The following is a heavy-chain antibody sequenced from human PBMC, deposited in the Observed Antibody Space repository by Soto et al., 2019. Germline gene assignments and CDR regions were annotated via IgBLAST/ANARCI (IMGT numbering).Heavy chain of an antibody. V-gene: IGHV3-23*01. CDR2: IGGSGGRT. CDR1: GFTFSTYA. Sequence: GGSLRLSCAASGFTFSTYAMSWVRQAPGKGLEWVSAIGGSGGRTYYADSVKGRFTMSRDNSKKTLNRQMNSLKAEDTAVYYCAKDNIVVVPAAIDYYYYYYMDVWGKGTTVTVSS. J-gene: IGHJ6*03. D-gene: IGHD2-2*01. CDR3: AKDNIVVVPAAIDYYYYYYMDV.